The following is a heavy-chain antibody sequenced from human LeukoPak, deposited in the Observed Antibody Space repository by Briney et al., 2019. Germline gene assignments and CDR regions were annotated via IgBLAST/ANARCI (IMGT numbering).Heavy chain of an antibody. CDR1: GASISSGSSY. CDR2: IHNSGST. J-gene: IGHJ4*02. CDR3: ARDQYYYDSSGYYRFDY. D-gene: IGHD3-22*01. Sequence: SETLSLTCTVSGASISSGSSYWSWIRQPAGEGLEWIGRIHNSGSTNYNPSLNSRVTISVDTSKNQFSLKLSSVTAADTAVYYCARDQYYYDSSGYYRFDYWGQGTLVTVSS. V-gene: IGHV4-61*02.